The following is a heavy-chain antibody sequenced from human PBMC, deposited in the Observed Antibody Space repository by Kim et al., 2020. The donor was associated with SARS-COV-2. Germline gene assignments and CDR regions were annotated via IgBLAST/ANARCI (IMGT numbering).Heavy chain of an antibody. CDR3: ARHSGVATGFTY. D-gene: IGHD5-12*01. J-gene: IGHJ4*02. V-gene: IGHV4-39*01. Sequence: YYNPTLKSLVTISVDTSKNQFSLKLSSGTAADTAFYDCARHSGVATGFTYWCQGTLVTVSS.